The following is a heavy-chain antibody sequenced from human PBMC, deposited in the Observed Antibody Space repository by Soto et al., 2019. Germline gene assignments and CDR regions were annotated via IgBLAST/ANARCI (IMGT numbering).Heavy chain of an antibody. D-gene: IGHD2-2*03. CDR1: GFTFSSYA. CDR2: ISGSGGST. V-gene: IGHV3-23*01. Sequence: GGSLRLSCAASGFTFSSYAMSWVRQAPGKGLEWVAAISGSGGSTYYADSVKGRFTISRDNSKNTLYLQMNSLRAEDTAVYYCAKSVAIVVSPTDYWGQGTLVTVSS. CDR3: AKSVAIVVSPTDY. J-gene: IGHJ4*02.